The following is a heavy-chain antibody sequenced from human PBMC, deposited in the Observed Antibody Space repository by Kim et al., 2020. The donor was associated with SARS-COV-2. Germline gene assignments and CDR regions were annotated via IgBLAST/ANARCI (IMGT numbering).Heavy chain of an antibody. J-gene: IGHJ4*02. V-gene: IGHV3-15*01. D-gene: IGHD3-16*02. Sequence: GGSLRLSCAASGFTFSNARMSWVRQAPGKGLEWVGRIKSKTDGGTTDYAAPVKGRFTISRDDSKNTLYLQMNSLKTEDTAVYYWTTGPEGTFGGVIDYWGQGTLVTVSS. CDR1: GFTFSNAR. CDR2: IKSKTDGGTT. CDR3: TTGPEGTFGGVIDY.